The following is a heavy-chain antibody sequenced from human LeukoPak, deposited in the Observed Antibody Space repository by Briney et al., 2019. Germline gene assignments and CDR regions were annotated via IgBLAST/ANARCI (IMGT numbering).Heavy chain of an antibody. D-gene: IGHD1-7*01. CDR1: GFTVSSNY. V-gene: IGHV3-53*01. Sequence: GGSLRLSCAASGFTVSSNYMSWVRQAPGQGLEWVSVIYSGGSTYYADSVKGRFTISRDNSKNTLYLQMNSLRAEDTAVYYCAGRGNWNYGFDYWGQGTLVTVSS. CDR2: IYSGGST. J-gene: IGHJ4*02. CDR3: AGRGNWNYGFDY.